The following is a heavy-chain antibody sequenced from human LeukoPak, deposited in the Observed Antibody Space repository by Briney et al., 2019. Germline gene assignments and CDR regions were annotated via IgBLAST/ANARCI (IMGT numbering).Heavy chain of an antibody. CDR1: GFTFSSYE. J-gene: IGHJ5*02. V-gene: IGHV3-48*03. Sequence: GGSLRLSCAASGFTFSSYEMNWVRQAPGKGLEWVSYISSSSSYTKYADSVKGRFTISRDNAKNSLYLQMNSLRAEDTAVYHCARDRYCSGGSCYGWFDPWGQGTLVTVSS. D-gene: IGHD2-15*01. CDR2: ISSSSSYT. CDR3: ARDRYCSGGSCYGWFDP.